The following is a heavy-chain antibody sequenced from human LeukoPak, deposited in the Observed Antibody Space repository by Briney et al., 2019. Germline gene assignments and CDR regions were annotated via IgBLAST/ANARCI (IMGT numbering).Heavy chain of an antibody. V-gene: IGHV4-59*08. Sequence: PSETLSLTSADSGGSISGHYWNWIRQTPGMRLEWIGYTSYSRTTIYNSYFKGRATMSIDTSKNQLYLNLTSVTATDTAVYYCAKLGHSDGWYLGAFDIWGQGTTVIVSS. CDR1: GGSISGHY. CDR3: AKLGHSDGWYLGAFDI. J-gene: IGHJ3*02. CDR2: TSYSRTT. D-gene: IGHD6-19*01.